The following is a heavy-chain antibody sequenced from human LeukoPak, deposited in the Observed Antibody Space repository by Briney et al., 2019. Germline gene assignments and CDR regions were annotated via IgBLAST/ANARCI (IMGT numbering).Heavy chain of an antibody. Sequence: QAGGSLRLSCAASGFAFSSYAMSWVRQAPGKGLEWVSNVGGSGDSTYYADSVKGRFTISRDNSKNTLYLQMNSLRAEDTALYYCAKGARGSGWYTEYFQHWGQGTLVTVSS. D-gene: IGHD6-19*01. J-gene: IGHJ1*01. V-gene: IGHV3-23*01. CDR3: AKGARGSGWYTEYFQH. CDR1: GFAFSSYA. CDR2: VGGSGDST.